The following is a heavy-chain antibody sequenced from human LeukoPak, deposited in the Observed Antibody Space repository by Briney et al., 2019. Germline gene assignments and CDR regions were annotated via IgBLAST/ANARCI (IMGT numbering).Heavy chain of an antibody. J-gene: IGHJ5*02. CDR1: GFSFSAAW. CDR2: IKNDGSDK. D-gene: IGHD1-1*01. V-gene: IGHV3-7*01. CDR3: ISDLCGRDDQ. Sequence: PGGSLRLSCEASGFSFSAAWMTWVRQAPGKGLEWVATIKNDGSDKYYVDSVKGRFTLSRDNAKNSVYLQMNSLRVEDTAVYYCISDLCGRDDQWGRGTLVTVSS.